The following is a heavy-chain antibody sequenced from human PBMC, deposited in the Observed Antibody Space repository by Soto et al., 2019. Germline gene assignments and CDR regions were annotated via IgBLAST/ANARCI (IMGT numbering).Heavy chain of an antibody. V-gene: IGHV4-59*01. Sequence: PSETLSLTCAVSGDSISSYDWSWIRQPPGKGLEWIGYIFYTGTTNYNPSLKNRVTISIDTSKKYFSLKLRSVTAADTAIYYCARASGHSSSRATYAIWGQGTMVTVSS. CDR1: GDSISSYD. CDR2: IFYTGTT. CDR3: ARASGHSSSRATYAI. J-gene: IGHJ3*02. D-gene: IGHD6-13*01.